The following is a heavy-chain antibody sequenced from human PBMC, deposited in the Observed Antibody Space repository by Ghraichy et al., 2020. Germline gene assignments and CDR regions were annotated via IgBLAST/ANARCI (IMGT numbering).Heavy chain of an antibody. J-gene: IGHJ5*02. Sequence: GGSLRLSCEVCGFTVSSYALSWVRQAPGKGLEWVSRFSGSGNSEQFADAVRGRFCISSDTSKNTLSLQMNSLRAEDTARYHCAKRCPPLTMLVVVITSSWFDPWGQKTLVIVSS. CDR1: GFTVSSYA. CDR3: AKRCPPLTMLVVVITSSWFDP. V-gene: IGHV3-23*01. CDR2: FSGSGNSE. D-gene: IGHD3-22*01.